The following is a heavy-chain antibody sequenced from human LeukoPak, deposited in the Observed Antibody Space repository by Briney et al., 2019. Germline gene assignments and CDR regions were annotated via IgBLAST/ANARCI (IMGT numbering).Heavy chain of an antibody. CDR2: IIPIFGTA. D-gene: IGHD2-2*01. CDR1: GGTFSSYA. J-gene: IGHJ2*01. V-gene: IGHV1-69*13. CDR3: AREGALYCSSTSCPLWYFDL. Sequence: GASVKVSCKASGGTFSSYAISWVRQAPGQGLEWMGGIIPIFGTANYAQKFQGRVTITADESTSTAYMELSSLRSDDTAVYYCAREGALYCSSTSCPLWYFDLWGRGTLVTVSS.